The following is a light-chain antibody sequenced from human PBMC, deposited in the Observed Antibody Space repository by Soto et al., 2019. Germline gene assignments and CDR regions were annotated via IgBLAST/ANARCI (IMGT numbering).Light chain of an antibody. Sequence: EIVLTQSPGTLSLSPGERATLSCRASQSVSSSYLAWYQQKPGQAPRLLISGASSRATGIPDRFSGSGSGTDFTLTISGLEPEDFAVYYCQQYDSSPVWTFGQGTKVDIK. J-gene: IGKJ1*01. CDR1: QSVSSSY. V-gene: IGKV3-20*01. CDR3: QQYDSSPVWT. CDR2: GAS.